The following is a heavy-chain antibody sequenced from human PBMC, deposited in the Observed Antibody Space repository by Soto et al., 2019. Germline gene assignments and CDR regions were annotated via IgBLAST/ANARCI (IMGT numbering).Heavy chain of an antibody. Sequence: GGSLRLSCAASGFTFSSYSMNWVRQAPGKGLEWVSYISSSSSTIYYADSVKGRFTISRDNAKNSLYLQMNSLRAEDTAVYYCARDTRSNWGLDAFYIWGPGTMVTVSS. J-gene: IGHJ3*02. CDR3: ARDTRSNWGLDAFYI. CDR1: GFTFSSYS. CDR2: ISSSSSTI. D-gene: IGHD7-27*01. V-gene: IGHV3-48*04.